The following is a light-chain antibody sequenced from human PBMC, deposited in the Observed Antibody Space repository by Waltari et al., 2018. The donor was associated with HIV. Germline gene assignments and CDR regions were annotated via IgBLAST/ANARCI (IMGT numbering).Light chain of an antibody. J-gene: IGKJ1*01. CDR1: QSISSN. Sequence: EIVMTQSPATLSVSPGQRATVSCWASQSISSNLAWYQQRRGQAPRLLVYDASTRVAGIPARFSASGFATEFTLTISSLQSEDFAVYYCQQYNDWLSWTFGQGTKVEMK. V-gene: IGKV3-15*01. CDR2: DAS. CDR3: QQYNDWLSWT.